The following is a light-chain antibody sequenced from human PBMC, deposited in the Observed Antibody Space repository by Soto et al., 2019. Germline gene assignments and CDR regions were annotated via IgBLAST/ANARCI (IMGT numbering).Light chain of an antibody. V-gene: IGLV1-44*01. CDR1: SSNVGSHT. CDR3: AAWDDSRNGV. J-gene: IGLJ2*01. CDR2: DNN. Sequence: QAVVTQPPSASGTPGQRVTISCSGSSSNVGSHTVNWYQQVPGTAPKLLIYDNNRRPSGVPDRFSGSKSATSASLAISGLQSDDEADYYCAAWDDSRNGVFGGGTKVTVL.